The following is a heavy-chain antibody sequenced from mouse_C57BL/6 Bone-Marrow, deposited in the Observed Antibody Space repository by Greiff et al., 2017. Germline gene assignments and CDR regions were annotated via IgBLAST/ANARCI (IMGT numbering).Heavy chain of an antibody. Sequence: EVKLVESGGGLVKPGGSLKLSCAASGFTFSSYAVSWVRQTPEKRLEWVATISDGGSYTYYPANVKGRFTISRDNAKNNLYLQMSHLKSEDTAMYYCAWLLPFAYWGQGTLVTVSA. CDR1: GFTFSSYA. J-gene: IGHJ3*01. V-gene: IGHV5-4*03. CDR2: ISDGGSYT. D-gene: IGHD2-3*01. CDR3: AWLLPFAY.